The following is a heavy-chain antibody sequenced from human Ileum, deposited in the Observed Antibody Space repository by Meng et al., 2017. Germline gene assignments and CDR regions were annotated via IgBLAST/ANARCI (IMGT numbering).Heavy chain of an antibody. Sequence: QGPRQESGPGLVKPSGTLSLTCAVSGGSISSSNWWSWVRQPPGKGLEWIGEIYHSGSTNYNPSLKSRVTISVDKSKNQFSLKLSSVTAADTAVYYCASLRYNWNYSADYWGQGTLVTVSS. J-gene: IGHJ4*02. CDR1: GGSISSSNW. CDR3: ASLRYNWNYSADY. CDR2: IYHSGST. D-gene: IGHD1-7*01. V-gene: IGHV4-4*02.